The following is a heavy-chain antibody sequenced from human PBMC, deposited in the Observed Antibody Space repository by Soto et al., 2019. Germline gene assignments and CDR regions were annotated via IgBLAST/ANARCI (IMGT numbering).Heavy chain of an antibody. V-gene: IGHV1-24*01. CDR3: ATDPTGVDSSSWYYY. J-gene: IGHJ4*02. D-gene: IGHD6-13*01. CDR2: FDPEDGET. Sequence: GASVKVSCKVSGYTLTELSMHWVRQAPGKGLEWMGGFDPEDGETIYAQKFQGRVTMTEDTSTDTAYMELSSLRSEDTAVYYCATDPTGVDSSSWYYYWGQGTLVTVSS. CDR1: GYTLTELS.